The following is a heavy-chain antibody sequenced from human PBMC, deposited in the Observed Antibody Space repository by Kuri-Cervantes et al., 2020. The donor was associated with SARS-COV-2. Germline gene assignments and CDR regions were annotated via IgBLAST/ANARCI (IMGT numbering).Heavy chain of an antibody. CDR1: GFSLSNARMG. D-gene: IGHD3-22*01. V-gene: IGHV2-26*01. CDR2: IFSNDEK. J-gene: IGHJ4*02. Sequence: SGPTLVKPTETLTLTCTVSGFSLSNARMGVSWTRQPPGKALEWLAHIFSNDEKSYSTSLKSRLTISKDTSKSQVVLTMTNMDPVDTATYYCARIRSYYDSSGYANDDWGQGTLVTVSS. CDR3: ARIRSYYDSSGYANDD.